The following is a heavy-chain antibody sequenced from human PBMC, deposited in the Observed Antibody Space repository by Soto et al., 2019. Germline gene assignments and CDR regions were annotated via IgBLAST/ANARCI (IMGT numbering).Heavy chain of an antibody. D-gene: IGHD2-2*01. CDR3: ARPMEVPAAIWFDP. Sequence: SQTLSLTCTVSGGSISSSSYYWGWIRQPPGKGLEWIGSIYYSGSTYYNPSLKSRVTISVDTSKNQFSLKLSSVTAADTAVYYCARPMEVPAAIWFDPWGQGTLVTVSS. CDR1: GGSISSSSYY. CDR2: IYYSGST. J-gene: IGHJ5*02. V-gene: IGHV4-39*01.